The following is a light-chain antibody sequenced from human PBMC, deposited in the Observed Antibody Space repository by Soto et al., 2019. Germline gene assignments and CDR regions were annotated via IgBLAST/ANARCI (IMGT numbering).Light chain of an antibody. CDR2: ASS. J-gene: IGKJ3*01. CDR3: QTSSSAPV. CDR1: QGIRNY. V-gene: IGKV1-27*01. Sequence: DIQMTQSPTSLSASVGDRVTITCRASQGIRNYGAWYQQIPGKAPKLLIYASSTLQSVVPSRFIGRGAVTDFPLTINGLQPEDVPTYSCQTSSSAPVFGPGTKVEI.